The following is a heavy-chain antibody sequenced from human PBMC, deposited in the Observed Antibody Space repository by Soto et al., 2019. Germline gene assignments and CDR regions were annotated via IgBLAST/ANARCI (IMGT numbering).Heavy chain of an antibody. CDR1: GFTFGDYA. CDR3: AKDRRGWYHET. D-gene: IGHD6-19*01. J-gene: IGHJ4*02. V-gene: IGHV3-30*18. CDR2: IWYDGRQE. Sequence: VQLVESGGGVVQPGKSLRLSCAASGFTFGDYAMHWVRQAPGKGLEWVAVIWYDGRQEDYVDSVKGRFITSRDNFRNTLYLEMNSLRVEDTAMYYCAKDRRGWYHETWGQGTLVIVSS.